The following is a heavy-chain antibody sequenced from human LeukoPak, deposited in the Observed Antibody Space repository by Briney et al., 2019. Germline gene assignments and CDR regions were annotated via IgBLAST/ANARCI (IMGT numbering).Heavy chain of an antibody. D-gene: IGHD1/OR15-1a*01. V-gene: IGHV3-53*01. Sequence: GGSLRLSCAASGFTITTNYMNWVRQAPGKGLEWVSVIYGDDETNYADSVKGRFTTSRDNSKNTLYLQMNSLRADDTAVYYCAREAVMPVAPVKIGTSDRPLYEYYGLDVWGQGTTVTVSS. CDR2: IYGDDET. CDR3: AREAVMPVAPVKIGTSDRPLYEYYGLDV. J-gene: IGHJ6*02. CDR1: GFTITTNY.